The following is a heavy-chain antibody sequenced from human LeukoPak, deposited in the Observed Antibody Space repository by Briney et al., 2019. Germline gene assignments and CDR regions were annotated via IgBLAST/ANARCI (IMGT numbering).Heavy chain of an antibody. CDR3: AKDKADNYYDSSGYYSSGGMDV. CDR2: ISSNSGSI. CDR1: GFTFDDYA. Sequence: GGSLRLSCAASGFTFDDYAMHWVRQAPGKGLEWVSGISSNSGSIGYADSVKGRFTISRDNAKNSLYLQMNSLRAEDTALYYCAKDKADNYYDSSGYYSSGGMDVWGQGTTVTVSS. V-gene: IGHV3-9*01. J-gene: IGHJ6*02. D-gene: IGHD3-22*01.